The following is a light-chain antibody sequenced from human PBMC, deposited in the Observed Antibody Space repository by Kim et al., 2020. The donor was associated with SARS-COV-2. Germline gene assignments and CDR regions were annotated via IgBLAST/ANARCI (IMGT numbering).Light chain of an antibody. Sequence: DIQLTQSPSFLSASVGDRVTITCRASQGVSTYLAWYQQKPGKVPKPLIYAASTLQSGVPPRFSGSGSGTEFTLTISSLQPEDFSTYYCQQLNSYPLTFGGGTKVDIK. V-gene: IGKV1-9*01. CDR3: QQLNSYPLT. CDR2: AAS. J-gene: IGKJ4*01. CDR1: QGVSTY.